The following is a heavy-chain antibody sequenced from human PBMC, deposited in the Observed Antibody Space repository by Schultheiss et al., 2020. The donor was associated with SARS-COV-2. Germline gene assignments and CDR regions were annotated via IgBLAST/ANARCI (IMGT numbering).Heavy chain of an antibody. CDR2: IYTSGST. V-gene: IGHV4-59*10. Sequence: SETLSLTCAVYGGSFSSYYWSWIRQPAGKGLEWIGRIYTSGSTYYNPSLKSRVTISVDTSKNQFSLKLSSVTAADTAVYYCARGDYDILTGWGQGTLVTVSS. CDR1: GGSFSSYY. J-gene: IGHJ4*02. CDR3: ARGDYDILTG. D-gene: IGHD3-9*01.